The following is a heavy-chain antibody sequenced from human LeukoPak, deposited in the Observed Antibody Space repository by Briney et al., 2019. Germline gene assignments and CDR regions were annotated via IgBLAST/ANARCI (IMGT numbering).Heavy chain of an antibody. CDR3: ARPGYGDYGGYYFDY. J-gene: IGHJ4*02. CDR1: GGTFSSYA. CDR2: IIPILGIA. Sequence: ASVTVSCKASGGTFSSYAISWVRQAPGQGLEWMGRIIPILGIANYAQKFQGRVTITADKSTSTAYMELSSLRSEDTAVYYCARPGYGDYGGYYFDYWGQGTLVTVSS. D-gene: IGHD4-17*01. V-gene: IGHV1-69*04.